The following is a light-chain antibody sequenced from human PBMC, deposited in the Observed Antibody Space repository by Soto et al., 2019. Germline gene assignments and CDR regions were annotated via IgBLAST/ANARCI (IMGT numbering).Light chain of an antibody. CDR3: RHYGNSSLMA. J-gene: IGKJ1*01. Sequence: EIVLTQSPGTLSLSPGERATLSCRASQSVSSSYFACYQQKPRQAPRLLIYGASSRATGIPDRFSSSGCGAAFTLATISMEPEDVAVYYCRHYGNSSLMAFGQGTKVESK. V-gene: IGKV3-20*01. CDR2: GAS. CDR1: QSVSSSY.